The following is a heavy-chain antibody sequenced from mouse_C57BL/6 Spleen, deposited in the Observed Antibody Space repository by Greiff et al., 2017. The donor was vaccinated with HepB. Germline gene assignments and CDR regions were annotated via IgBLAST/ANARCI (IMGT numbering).Heavy chain of an antibody. CDR2: ISDGGSYT. CDR3: ARTYYSNHEGFAY. Sequence: EVKLMESGGGLVKPGGSLKLSCAASGFTFSSYAMSWVRQTPEKRLEWVATISDGGSYTYYPDNVKGRFTISRDNAKNNLYLQMSHLKSEDTAMYYCARTYYSNHEGFAYWGQGTLVTVSA. D-gene: IGHD2-5*01. V-gene: IGHV5-4*03. J-gene: IGHJ3*01. CDR1: GFTFSSYA.